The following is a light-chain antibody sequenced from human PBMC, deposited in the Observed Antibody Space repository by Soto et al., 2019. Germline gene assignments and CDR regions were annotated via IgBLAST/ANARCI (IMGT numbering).Light chain of an antibody. CDR3: CSYAGSSTFYV. J-gene: IGLJ1*01. V-gene: IGLV2-23*01. CDR1: SSDVGSYNL. Sequence: QSLLTQPASVSGSPGQSITISCTGTSSDVGSYNLVSWYQQHPGKAPKLMIYEGSKRPSGVSNRFSGSKSGNTASLTISGLQAEDEADYCCCSYAGSSTFYVFGTGTKVTVL. CDR2: EGS.